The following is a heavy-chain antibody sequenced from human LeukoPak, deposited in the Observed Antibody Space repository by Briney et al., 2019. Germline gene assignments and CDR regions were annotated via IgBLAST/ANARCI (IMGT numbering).Heavy chain of an antibody. V-gene: IGHV3-21*01. D-gene: IGHD4-17*01. CDR2: ISSSSSYI. J-gene: IGHJ4*02. CDR1: GFTFSSYS. Sequence: GGSLRLSCAASGFTFSSYSMNWVRQAPGKGLEWVSSISSSSSYIYYADSVKGRFTISRDNAKNSLYLQMNSLRAEDTAVYYCASRSLAGYGDYEFDYWGQGTLVTVSS. CDR3: ASRSLAGYGDYEFDY.